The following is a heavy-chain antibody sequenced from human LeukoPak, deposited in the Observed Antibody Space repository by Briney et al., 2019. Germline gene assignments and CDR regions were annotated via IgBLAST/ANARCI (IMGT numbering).Heavy chain of an antibody. Sequence: PSETLSLTCAVYGGSFSGYYWSWIRQPPGKGLEWIGEINHSGSTNYNPSLKSRVTISVDTSKNQFSLKLRSVTAADTAVYYCARPRGLVAAIDAFDIWGQGTMVTASS. CDR1: GGSFSGYY. J-gene: IGHJ3*02. CDR3: ARPRGLVAAIDAFDI. V-gene: IGHV4-34*01. D-gene: IGHD2-15*01. CDR2: INHSGST.